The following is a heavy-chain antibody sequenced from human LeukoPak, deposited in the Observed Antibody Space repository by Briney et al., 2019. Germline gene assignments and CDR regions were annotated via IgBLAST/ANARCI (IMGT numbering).Heavy chain of an antibody. J-gene: IGHJ4*02. CDR3: ARFGGSGQFFDF. V-gene: IGHV3-53*01. CDR2: LYGSGST. Sequence: GGSLRLSCAASGFTVSNSYMSWVRQAPGKGLEWVSVLYGSGSTHYADSVKGRFTISRDNSKNTLALQMNSLRVEDTAVYYCARFGGSGQFFDFWGQGTLVTVSS. D-gene: IGHD3-16*01. CDR1: GFTVSNSY.